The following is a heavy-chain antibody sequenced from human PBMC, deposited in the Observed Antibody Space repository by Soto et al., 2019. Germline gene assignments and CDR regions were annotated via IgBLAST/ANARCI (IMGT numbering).Heavy chain of an antibody. D-gene: IGHD6-13*01. J-gene: IGHJ3*02. Sequence: QVQLQESGPGLVKPSETLSLTCTVSGGSISSYYWSWIRQPPGKGLEWIGYIYYSGSTNYNPSLKSRVTISVDTSKNQFSLKLSSVTAADTAVFYCARDRGAAGGDAFDIWGQGTMVTVSS. CDR2: IYYSGST. CDR1: GGSISSYY. CDR3: ARDRGAAGGDAFDI. V-gene: IGHV4-59*01.